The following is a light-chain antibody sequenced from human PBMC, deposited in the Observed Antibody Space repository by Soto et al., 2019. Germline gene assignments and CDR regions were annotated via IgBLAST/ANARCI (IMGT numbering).Light chain of an antibody. Sequence: EIVLTQSPATLSLSPGERATLSCRASQSVSSYLAWYQQKPGQAPRLLIYDASNRATGIPARFSGSGFATAFTLTISILEPEDFAVYYCQQRSNWPRAFTFGPGTKVDIK. CDR1: QSVSSY. CDR3: QQRSNWPRAFT. CDR2: DAS. V-gene: IGKV3-11*01. J-gene: IGKJ3*01.